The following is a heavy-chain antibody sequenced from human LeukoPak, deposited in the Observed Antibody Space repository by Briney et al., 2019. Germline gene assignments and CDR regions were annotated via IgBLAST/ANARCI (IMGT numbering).Heavy chain of an antibody. CDR3: ARHMNSGTYPMDV. CDR1: GGSITSYY. D-gene: IGHD1-26*01. Sequence: SETLSLTCTVSGGSITSYYWSWIRQPPGKGQEFIGYIFYSGSTGYNLSLKSRVTISVDTSKYQHSLKLSSVTAADTAVYYCARHMNSGTYPMDVWGQGTTVTVSS. V-gene: IGHV4-59*08. J-gene: IGHJ6*02. CDR2: IFYSGST.